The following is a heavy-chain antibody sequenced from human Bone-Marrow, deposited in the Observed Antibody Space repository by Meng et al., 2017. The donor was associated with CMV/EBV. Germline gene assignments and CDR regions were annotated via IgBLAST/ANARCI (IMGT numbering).Heavy chain of an antibody. CDR2: IYYSGST. CDR1: GGSISSYY. D-gene: IGHD3-3*01. CDR3: ARDIGVGFLSYYYYGMDV. V-gene: IGHV4-59*12. J-gene: IGHJ6*01. Sequence: SETLSLTCTVSGGSISSYYWSWIRQPPGKGLEWIGSIYYSGSTYYNPSLKSRVTISVDTSKNQFSLKLSSVTAADTAVYYCARDIGVGFLSYYYYGMDVWGQGTTVTGSS.